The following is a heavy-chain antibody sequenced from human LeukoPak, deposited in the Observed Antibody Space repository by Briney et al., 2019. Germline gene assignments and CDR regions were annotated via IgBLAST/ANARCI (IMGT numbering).Heavy chain of an antibody. V-gene: IGHV3-21*01. CDR1: GFIFSSYS. D-gene: IGHD3-10*01. J-gene: IGHJ6*02. Sequence: GGSLRLSCAASGFIFSSYSMNWVRQAPGKGLEWVSSISSSSSYIYYADSVKGRFTISRDNAKNSLYLQMNSLRAEDTAVYYCARGTHGSGPMDVWGQGTTVTVSS. CDR3: ARGTHGSGPMDV. CDR2: ISSSSSYI.